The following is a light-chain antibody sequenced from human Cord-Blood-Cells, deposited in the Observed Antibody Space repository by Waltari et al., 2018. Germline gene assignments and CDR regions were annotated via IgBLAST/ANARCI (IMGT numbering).Light chain of an antibody. CDR3: QQYDNLGGT. CDR1: QDISNY. V-gene: IGKV1-33*01. Sequence: DIQMTQSPSPLSASVGKRATITCQASQDISNYLNWYQQKPGKAPKLLIYDASNLETGVPSRFSGSGSGTDFTFTISSLQPEDIATYYCQQYDNLGGTFGPGTKVDIK. J-gene: IGKJ3*01. CDR2: DAS.